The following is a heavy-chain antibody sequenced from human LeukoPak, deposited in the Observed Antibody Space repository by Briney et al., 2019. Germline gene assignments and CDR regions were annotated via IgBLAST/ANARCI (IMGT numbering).Heavy chain of an antibody. CDR2: ISSSSSYI. J-gene: IGHJ3*02. CDR1: GFTFSSYS. Sequence: PGGSLRLSCAASGFTFSSYSMNWVRQAPGKGMEWVSSISSSSSYIYYADSVKGRFTISRDNAKNSLYLQMNSLRAEDTAVYYCTRRKRVGGSRAFDIWGQGTMVTVSS. V-gene: IGHV3-21*01. D-gene: IGHD6-19*01. CDR3: TRRKRVGGSRAFDI.